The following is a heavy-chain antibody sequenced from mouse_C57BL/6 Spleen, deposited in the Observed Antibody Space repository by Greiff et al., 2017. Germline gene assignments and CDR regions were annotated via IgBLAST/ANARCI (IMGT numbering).Heavy chain of an antibody. CDR2: ISSGGDYI. V-gene: IGHV5-9-1*02. D-gene: IGHD1-1*01. CDR1: GFTFSSYA. CDR3: TREDYHGGGIGY. J-gene: IGHJ2*01. Sequence: EVMLVESGEGLVKPGGSLKLSCAASGFTFSSYAMSWVRQTPEKRLEWVAYISSGGDYIYYADTVKGRFTISRDNARNTLYLQMSSLKSEDTAMYYCTREDYHGGGIGYWGQGTTLTVSS.